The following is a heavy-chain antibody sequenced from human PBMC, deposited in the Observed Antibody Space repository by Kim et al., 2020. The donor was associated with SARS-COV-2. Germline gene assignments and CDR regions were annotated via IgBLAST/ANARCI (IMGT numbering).Heavy chain of an antibody. CDR2: ISSSSSTI. Sequence: GGSLRLSCAASGFTFSSYSINWVRQAPGKGLEWVSYISSSSSTIYYAESVKGRFTISRDNAKNSLYLQMNSLRDEDTALYYCARDRSGTGGMDVWGQGTTVTVS. CDR3: ARDRSGTGGMDV. J-gene: IGHJ6*02. D-gene: IGHD1-7*01. CDR1: GFTFSSYS. V-gene: IGHV3-48*02.